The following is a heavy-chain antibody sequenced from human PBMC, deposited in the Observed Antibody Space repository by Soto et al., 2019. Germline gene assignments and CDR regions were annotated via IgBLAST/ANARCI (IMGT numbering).Heavy chain of an antibody. D-gene: IGHD1-26*01. CDR2: VLASGTGT. V-gene: IGHV3-23*01. Sequence: EVQLLESGGGSVQRWGFLRLSCAASGFTFSILVMTWVRQATGKGLEWVSSVLASGTGTYYADSVKGRFTISRDNSKNTVYLQMNSLSAENTALYYCASDRVGYWGQVTVVTVSS. CDR1: GFTFSILV. CDR3: ASDRVGY. J-gene: IGHJ4*02.